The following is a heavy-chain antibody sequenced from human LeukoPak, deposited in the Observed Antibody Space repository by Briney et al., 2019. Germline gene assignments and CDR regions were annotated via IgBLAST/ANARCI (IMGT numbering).Heavy chain of an antibody. J-gene: IGHJ4*02. CDR3: ARQTMVRGVTGVPYYFDY. CDR1: GFTFSSYW. V-gene: IGHV3-7*01. CDR2: IKQDGSEK. D-gene: IGHD3-10*01. Sequence: GGSLRLSCAASGFTFSSYWMSWVRQAPGKGLEWVANIKQDGSEKYYVDSVKGRFTISRDNAKHSLYLQMNSLRAEDTAVYYCARQTMVRGVTGVPYYFDYWGQGTLVTVSS.